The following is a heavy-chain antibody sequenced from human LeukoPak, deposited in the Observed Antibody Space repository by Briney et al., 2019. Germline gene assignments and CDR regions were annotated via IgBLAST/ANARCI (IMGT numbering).Heavy chain of an antibody. Sequence: SETLSLTCTVSGGSISSYYWSWLPQPPGQGLKGIGYLYNSGSTNYTPSLKSRVTISVDTSTSQFSLKLSSVTAADTAVYYCASLYSGSYDTGSFDYFNYWGQGTLVTVSS. J-gene: IGHJ4*02. CDR3: ASLYSGSYDTGSFDYFNY. D-gene: IGHD1-26*01. CDR2: LYNSGST. V-gene: IGHV4-59*01. CDR1: GGSISSYY.